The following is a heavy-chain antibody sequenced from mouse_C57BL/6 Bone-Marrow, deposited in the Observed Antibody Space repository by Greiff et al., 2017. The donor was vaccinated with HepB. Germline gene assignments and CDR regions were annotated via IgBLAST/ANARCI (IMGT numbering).Heavy chain of an antibody. J-gene: IGHJ3*01. D-gene: IGHD1-1*01. CDR3: ARYGSSFAGFAY. V-gene: IGHV1-69*01. CDR1: GYTFTSYW. CDR2: IDPSDSYT. Sequence: QVQLQQPGAELVMPGASVKLSCKASGYTFTSYWMHWVKQRPGQGLEWIGEIDPSDSYTNYNQKFKGKSTLTVDKSSSTAYMQLSSLTSEDSAVYYCARYGSSFAGFAYWGQGTLVTVSA.